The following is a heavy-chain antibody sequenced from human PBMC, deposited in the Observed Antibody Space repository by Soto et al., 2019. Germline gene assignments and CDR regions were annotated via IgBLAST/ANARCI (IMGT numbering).Heavy chain of an antibody. J-gene: IGHJ2*01. D-gene: IGHD6-13*01. V-gene: IGHV4-61*08. Sequence: QVQLQESGPGLVKPSETLSLTCTVSVSGGSVSTGVHYWSWIRQPPGKGLEWIGYIYYSGSTNYNPSLKSRVTISVDTSKNQFSLKLTSVTAADKAVYYCARGYYTSWYWFDRWGRGTLVTVSS. CDR3: ARGYYTSWYWFDR. CDR2: IYYSGST. CDR1: GGSVSTGVHY.